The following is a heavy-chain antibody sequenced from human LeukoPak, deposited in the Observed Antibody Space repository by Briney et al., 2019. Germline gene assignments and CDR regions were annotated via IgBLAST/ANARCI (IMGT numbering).Heavy chain of an antibody. CDR2: INWNGGST. Sequence: GGSLRLSCAASGFTFDDYGMSWVRQAPGKGLEWVSGINWNGGSTGYADSVKGRFTISRDNAKNSLYLQMNSLRAEDTALYYCARESVGELSGYYYYYGMDVWGQGTTVTVSS. CDR3: ARESVGELSGYYYYYGMDV. D-gene: IGHD3-10*01. CDR1: GFTFDDYG. J-gene: IGHJ6*02. V-gene: IGHV3-20*04.